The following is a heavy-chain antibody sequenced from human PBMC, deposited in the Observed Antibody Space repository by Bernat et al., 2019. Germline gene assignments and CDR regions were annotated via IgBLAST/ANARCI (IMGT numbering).Heavy chain of an antibody. V-gene: IGHV3-74*01. CDR2: INSDGSGT. J-gene: IGHJ5*02. D-gene: IGHD2-15*01. Sequence: EVQLVESGGGLVQPGGSLRLSCAASGFTFSSYWMHWVRQAPGKGLVWVSRINSDGSGTRYADSVKGRFTISRDNAKNTLYLQMNSLRAEDTAVYYCAKSLLSVVVVAATWFDPWGQGTLVTVSS. CDR3: AKSLLSVVVVAATWFDP. CDR1: GFTFSSYW.